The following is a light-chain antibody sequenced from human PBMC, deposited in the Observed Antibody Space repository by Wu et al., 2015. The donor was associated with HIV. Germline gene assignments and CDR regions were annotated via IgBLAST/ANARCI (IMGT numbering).Light chain of an antibody. CDR2: RAS. CDR1: QSVSSSY. V-gene: IGKV3-15*01. CDR3: QQYNDRPPWT. Sequence: EIVLTQSPATLSLSPGERATLSCGASQSVSSSYLAWYQQKPGLAPRLLIYRASTRATGIPARFSGGGSATEFTLTISSVQSEDFAVYYCQQYNDRPPWTFGQGTKVEI. J-gene: IGKJ1*01.